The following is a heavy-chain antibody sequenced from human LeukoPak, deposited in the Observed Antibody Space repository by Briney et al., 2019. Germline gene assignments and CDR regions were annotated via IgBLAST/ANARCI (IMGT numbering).Heavy chain of an antibody. CDR1: GGTFSSYA. J-gene: IGHJ6*04. D-gene: IGHD3-10*01. CDR2: IIPIFGTA. CDR3: ARDQGPVRGVDYCYYGMDV. V-gene: IGHV1-69*13. Sequence: ASVKVSCKASGGTFSSYAISWVRQAPGQGLEWMGGIIPIFGTANYAQKFQGRVTITADESTSTAYMELSSLRSEDTAVYYCARDQGPVRGVDYCYYGMDVWGKGTTVTVSS.